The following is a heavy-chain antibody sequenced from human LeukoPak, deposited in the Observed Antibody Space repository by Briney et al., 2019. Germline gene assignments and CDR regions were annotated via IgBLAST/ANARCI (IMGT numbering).Heavy chain of an antibody. D-gene: IGHD6-13*01. CDR2: IYTSGST. Sequence: PSETLSLTCTVSGGSISSYDWSWIRQPAEKGLKWIGRIYTSGSTKYNPSLKSRVTMSLDTSKKQFSLKLSSVTATDTAVYYCARLTSSWYQDWYFDLWGRGTLVTVSS. V-gene: IGHV4-4*07. CDR3: ARLTSSWYQDWYFDL. CDR1: GGSISSYD. J-gene: IGHJ2*01.